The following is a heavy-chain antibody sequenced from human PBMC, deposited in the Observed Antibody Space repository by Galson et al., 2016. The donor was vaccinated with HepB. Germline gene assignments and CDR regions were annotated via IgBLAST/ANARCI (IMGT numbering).Heavy chain of an antibody. D-gene: IGHD3-10*01. CDR3: AKGGFRLLDT. CDR2: TWYDGSNK. V-gene: IGHV3-33*06. Sequence: SLRLSCAASGFIFSRYGMHWVRQAPGKGPEWLAVTWYDGSNKYYADSVKGRFTISRDNSKTALYLQMNSLRAEDTAVYYCAKGGFRLLDTWGQGTLVTVSS. J-gene: IGHJ5*02. CDR1: GFIFSRYG.